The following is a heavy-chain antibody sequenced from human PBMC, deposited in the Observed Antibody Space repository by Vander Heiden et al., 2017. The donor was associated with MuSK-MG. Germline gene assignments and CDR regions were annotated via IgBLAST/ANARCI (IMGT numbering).Heavy chain of an antibody. CDR3: ARGNYDFWSGYTSGLGY. CDR1: GYSISSGSY. V-gene: IGHV4-38-2*02. J-gene: IGHJ4*02. CDR2: IYHSGST. D-gene: IGHD3-3*01. Sequence: QVQLQESGPGLVKPSETLSLPCPVSGYSISSGSYWGWIRQPPGTGLEWIGSIYHSGSTDYTPSLKSRFTISVDTSKNQFSLKLSSVTDADTAGYYCARGNYDFWSGYTSGLGYWGQGTLGNV.